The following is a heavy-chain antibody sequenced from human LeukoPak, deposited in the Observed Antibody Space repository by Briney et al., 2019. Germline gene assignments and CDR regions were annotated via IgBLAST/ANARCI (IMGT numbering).Heavy chain of an antibody. Sequence: GGSLRLSCAASGFTFSSYSMNWVRQAPGKGLEWVSCISGSSTYIYYTDSVKGRFTISRDNAKNSVYLQMNSLRAEDTAVYYCAASHLEKPPHYWGQGTLVTVSS. CDR2: ISGSSTYI. D-gene: IGHD5-24*01. V-gene: IGHV3-21*01. CDR1: GFTFSSYS. J-gene: IGHJ4*02. CDR3: AASHLEKPPHY.